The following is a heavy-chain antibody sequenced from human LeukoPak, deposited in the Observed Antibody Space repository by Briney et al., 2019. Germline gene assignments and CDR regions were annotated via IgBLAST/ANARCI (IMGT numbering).Heavy chain of an antibody. CDR2: ISSSSSYI. D-gene: IGHD6-19*01. CDR1: GFTVSSYW. Sequence: GGSLRLSCAASGFTVSSYWMSWVRQAPGKGLEWVSSISSSSSYIYYADSVKGRFTISRDNAKNSLYLQMDSLRAEDTAVYYCARDVGWQWLARGDYWGQGTLVTVSS. CDR3: ARDVGWQWLARGDY. J-gene: IGHJ4*02. V-gene: IGHV3-21*01.